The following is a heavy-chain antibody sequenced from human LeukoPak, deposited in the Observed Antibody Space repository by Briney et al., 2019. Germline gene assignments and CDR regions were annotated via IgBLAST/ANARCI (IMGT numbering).Heavy chain of an antibody. V-gene: IGHV6-1*01. CDR3: ARSGYSYGYAAMDV. CDR1: GDSVSSNSAA. CDR2: TYYRSKWYN. J-gene: IGHJ6*02. Sequence: SQTFSLTCAISGDSVSSNSAAWNWIRQSPSRGLEWLGRTYYRSKWYNDYAVSVKSRITINPDTSMNQFSLHLNSVTPEDTAVYYCARSGYSYGYAAMDVWGQGTTVTVSS. D-gene: IGHD5-18*01.